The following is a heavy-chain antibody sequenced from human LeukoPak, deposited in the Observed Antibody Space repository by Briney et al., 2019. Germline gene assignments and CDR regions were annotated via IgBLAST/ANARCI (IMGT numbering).Heavy chain of an antibody. Sequence: SETLSLTCTVSGGSMSSYYWTWIRQPPGKGLEWIGYIYYSGIINYNPSLKSRVTISVDTSKNQFSLRLTSVTAADTAVYYCASAPYVSRWRHFDYWGQGNLVTVSS. CDR1: GGSMSSYY. V-gene: IGHV4-59*08. J-gene: IGHJ4*02. CDR3: ASAPYVSRWRHFDY. D-gene: IGHD2-8*01. CDR2: IYYSGII.